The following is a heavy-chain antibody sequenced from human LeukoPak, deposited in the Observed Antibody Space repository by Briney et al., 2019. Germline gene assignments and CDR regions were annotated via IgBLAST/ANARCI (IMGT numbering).Heavy chain of an antibody. J-gene: IGHJ4*02. D-gene: IGHD3-3*01. CDR3: ARGRTGGYDFWGGPLLFDY. CDR2: INHSGST. V-gene: IGHV4-34*01. CDR1: GGSFSGYY. Sequence: SETLSLTCAVYGGSFSGYYWSWIRQPPGKGLEWIGEINHSGSTNYNPPLKSRVTISVDTSKNQFSLKLSSVTAADTAVYYCARGRTGGYDFWGGPLLFDYWGQGTLVTVSS.